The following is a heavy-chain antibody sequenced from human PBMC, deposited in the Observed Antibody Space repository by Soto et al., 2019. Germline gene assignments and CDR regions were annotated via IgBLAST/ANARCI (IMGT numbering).Heavy chain of an antibody. D-gene: IGHD5-18*01. Sequence: ASVKVFCKVSGYTLTDLSMHCVRQAPGIGLEWMGGFDPEDGETIYAQKFQGRVTMTEDTYTDTAYMELSSLRSEDTAVYYCATELIRDTAMVINDYWGQGTLLTVS. J-gene: IGHJ4*02. CDR1: GYTLTDLS. V-gene: IGHV1-24*01. CDR3: ATELIRDTAMVINDY. CDR2: FDPEDGET.